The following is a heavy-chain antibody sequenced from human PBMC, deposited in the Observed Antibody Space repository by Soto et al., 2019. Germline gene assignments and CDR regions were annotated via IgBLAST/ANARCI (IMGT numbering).Heavy chain of an antibody. J-gene: IGHJ4*02. CDR3: ARGQGSGYLFDY. V-gene: IGHV4-34*01. Sequence: PSETLSLTCAVYGGSFSGYYWSWIRQPPGKGLEWIGEINHSGSTNYNPSLKSRVTISVDTSKNQFSLKLSSVTAADTAVYYCARGQGSGYLFDYWGQGTLVTVSS. CDR2: INHSGST. D-gene: IGHD3-22*01. CDR1: GGSFSGYY.